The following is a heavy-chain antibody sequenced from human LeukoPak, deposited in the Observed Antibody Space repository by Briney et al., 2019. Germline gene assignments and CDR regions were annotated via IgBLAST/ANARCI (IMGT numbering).Heavy chain of an antibody. V-gene: IGHV4-59*12. D-gene: IGHD1-7*01. CDR3: ARRLTGTTGGAFDI. CDR2: IYYSGST. CDR1: GGSISSYY. Sequence: SETLSLTCTVSGGSISSYYWSWIRQPPGKGLEWIGYIYYSGSTNYNPSLKSRVTISVDTSKNQFSLKLSSVTAADTAVYYCARRLTGTTGGAFDIWGQGTMVTVSS. J-gene: IGHJ3*02.